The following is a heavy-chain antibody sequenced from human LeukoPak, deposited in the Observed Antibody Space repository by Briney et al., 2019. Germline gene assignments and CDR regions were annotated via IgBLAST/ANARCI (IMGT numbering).Heavy chain of an antibody. V-gene: IGHV4-39*07. CDR3: AGERGEEYSSGWYKRNYFDN. D-gene: IGHD6-19*01. Sequence: PSETLSLTCTVSGDSFSSVKDYWAWIRQPPGKGLEWIASGDYSGGTYYNPSLESRVTISADMSKNQFSLKLSSVTAADTAVYYCAGERGEEYSSGWYKRNYFDNWGQGTRVTVSS. J-gene: IGHJ4*02. CDR2: GDYSGGT. CDR1: GDSFSSVKDY.